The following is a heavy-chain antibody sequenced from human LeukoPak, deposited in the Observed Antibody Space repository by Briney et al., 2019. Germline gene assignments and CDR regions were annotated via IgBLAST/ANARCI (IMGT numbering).Heavy chain of an antibody. V-gene: IGHV3-23*01. CDR3: AKDTPDDIAVAAPYFDY. Sequence: GGSLRLSCAASGFTFSSYAMSWVRQAPGKGLEWVSAISGSGGSTYYADSVKGRFIISRDNSKNTLYLQMNSLRAEDTAVYYCAKDTPDDIAVAAPYFDYWGQGILVTVSS. CDR1: GFTFSSYA. D-gene: IGHD6-19*01. CDR2: ISGSGGST. J-gene: IGHJ4*02.